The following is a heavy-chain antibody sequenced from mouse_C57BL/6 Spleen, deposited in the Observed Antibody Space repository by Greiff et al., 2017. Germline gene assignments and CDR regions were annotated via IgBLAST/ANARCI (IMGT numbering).Heavy chain of an antibody. V-gene: IGHV14-1*01. CDR1: GFNIKDYY. CDR2: IDPEDGDT. Sequence: VHVKQSGAELVRPGASVKLSCTASGFNIKDYYMHWVKQRPEQGLEWIGRIDPEDGDTEYAPKFQGKATMTADTASNTAYLQLSSLTSEDTAVYYCTTDYYGSSLYYAMDYWGQGTSVTVSS. CDR3: TTDYYGSSLYYAMDY. D-gene: IGHD1-1*01. J-gene: IGHJ4*01.